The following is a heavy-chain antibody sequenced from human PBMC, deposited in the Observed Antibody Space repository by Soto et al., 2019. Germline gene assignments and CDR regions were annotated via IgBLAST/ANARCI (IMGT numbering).Heavy chain of an antibody. Sequence: QLQLQESGPGLVKPSETLSLTCTVSGGSISSSSYYWGWIRQPPGKGLEWIGSIYYSGTTYYNPSLKSRVTISVDTSKNQFSLALSSVTAADTAVYYCARQPLGQLTIDYWGQGTLVTVSS. D-gene: IGHD6-13*01. CDR3: ARQPLGQLTIDY. CDR2: IYYSGTT. J-gene: IGHJ4*02. CDR1: GGSISSSSYY. V-gene: IGHV4-39*01.